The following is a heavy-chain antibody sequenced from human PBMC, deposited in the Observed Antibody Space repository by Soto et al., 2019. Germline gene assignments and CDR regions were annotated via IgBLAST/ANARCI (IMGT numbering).Heavy chain of an antibody. J-gene: IGHJ6*02. CDR2: IEPSDSYT. Sequence: PGESLKIPWKGSGYSFTSYWISWVRQMPGKGLEWMGRIEPSDSYTNYSPSFQGHVTISADKSISTAYLQWSSLKASDTAMYYCAGDVVATINGYYGMDVWGQGTTVTVSS. CDR3: AGDVVATINGYYGMDV. CDR1: GYSFTSYW. D-gene: IGHD5-12*01. V-gene: IGHV5-10-1*01.